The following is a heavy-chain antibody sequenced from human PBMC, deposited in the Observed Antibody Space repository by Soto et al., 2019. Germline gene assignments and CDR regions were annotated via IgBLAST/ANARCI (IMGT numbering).Heavy chain of an antibody. Sequence: EVQVVESGGGLVQPGRSLRLSCAASGFSFDDYAMHWVRQAPGKGLEWVSGISWNSGTIGYADSVKGRFTISRDNAKNSLYLQMNSLRAEDTALYYCATSTGGTANGMGVWGPGTTVTVSS. V-gene: IGHV3-9*01. J-gene: IGHJ6*02. CDR3: ATSTGGTANGMGV. CDR1: GFSFDDYA. D-gene: IGHD2-8*02. CDR2: ISWNSGTI.